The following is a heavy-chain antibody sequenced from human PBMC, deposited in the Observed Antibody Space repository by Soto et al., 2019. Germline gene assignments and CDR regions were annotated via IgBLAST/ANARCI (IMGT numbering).Heavy chain of an antibody. CDR2: ISYDGSNK. CDR1: GFTFSSYG. CDR3: AKDRDPIAVAGTVDY. V-gene: IGHV3-30*18. J-gene: IGHJ4*02. Sequence: GGSLRLSCAASGFTFSSYGMHWVRQAPGKGLEWAAVISYDGSNKYYADSVKGRFTISRDNSKNTLYLQMNSLRAEDTAVYYCAKDRDPIAVAGTVDYWGQGTLVTVSS. D-gene: IGHD6-19*01.